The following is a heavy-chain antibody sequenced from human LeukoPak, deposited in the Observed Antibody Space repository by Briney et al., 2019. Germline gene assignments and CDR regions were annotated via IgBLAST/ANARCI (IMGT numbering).Heavy chain of an antibody. V-gene: IGHV4-61*02. CDR2: IYTSGST. CDR1: GGFISSGSYY. Sequence: SETLSLTCTVSGGFISSGSYYWSWIRQPAGKGLEWIGRIYTSGSTNYNPSLKSRVTISVDTSKNQFSLKLSSVTAADTAVYYCASSAESVPAIFGVSGPYGMDVWGQGTTVTVSS. J-gene: IGHJ6*02. CDR3: ASSAESVPAIFGVSGPYGMDV. D-gene: IGHD3-3*01.